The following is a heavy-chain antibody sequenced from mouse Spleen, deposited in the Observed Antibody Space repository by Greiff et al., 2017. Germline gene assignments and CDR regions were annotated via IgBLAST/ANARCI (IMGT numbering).Heavy chain of an antibody. CDR3: ARGPYYGNYVWYFDV. CDR1: GYTFTSYW. J-gene: IGHJ1*03. D-gene: IGHD2-1*01. CDR2: IDPSDSYT. V-gene: IGHV1-69*01. Sequence: QVQLQQPGAELVMPGASVKLSCKASGYTFTSYWMHWVKQRPGQGLEWIGEIDPSDSYTNYNQKFKGKATLTVDKSSSTAYMQLSSLTSEDSAVYYCARGPYYGNYVWYFDVWGTGTTVTVSS.